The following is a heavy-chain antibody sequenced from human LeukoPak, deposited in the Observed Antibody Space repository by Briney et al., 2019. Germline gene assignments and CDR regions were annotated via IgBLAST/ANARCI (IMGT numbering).Heavy chain of an antibody. Sequence: GGSLRLSCAAPGFTFSSYEMNWVRQAPGKGLEWVSHISSSGSTIYYADSVKGRFTISRDNAKNSLYLQMNSLRAEDTAVYYCARGWGGYYPTRWGQGTLVTVSS. CDR3: ARGWGGYYPTR. J-gene: IGHJ4*02. CDR2: ISSSGSTI. D-gene: IGHD3-22*01. CDR1: GFTFSSYE. V-gene: IGHV3-48*03.